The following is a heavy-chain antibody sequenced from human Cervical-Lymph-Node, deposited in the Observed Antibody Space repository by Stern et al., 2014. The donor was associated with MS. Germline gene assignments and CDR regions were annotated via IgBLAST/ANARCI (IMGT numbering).Heavy chain of an antibody. J-gene: IGHJ4*02. CDR2: IIPIFGTA. V-gene: IGHV1-69*01. CDR1: GGTFSSYA. D-gene: IGHD6-19*01. CDR3: ARSYGAVAGTGSDY. Sequence: QVQLVQSGAEVKTPGSSAKGSCKASGGTFSSYAISWVLQAPGQGLEWMGGIIPIFGTANYAQKLQGRVTITADESTSTAYMELSSLRSEDTAVYYCARSYGAVAGTGSDYWGQGTLVTVSS.